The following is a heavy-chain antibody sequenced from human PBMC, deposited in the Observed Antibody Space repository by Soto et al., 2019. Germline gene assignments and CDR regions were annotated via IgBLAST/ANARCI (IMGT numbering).Heavy chain of an antibody. V-gene: IGHV3-74*01. Sequence: GGSLRLSCVVSGITFSKYLMHWIRQAPGKGLVWVSHIKSDGTVTHYTDSVRGRFIISRDNAKNTLFLQMNSLRAEDTAVYYCARENYDFWSGYYLDYWGQGTLVTVSS. D-gene: IGHD3-3*01. CDR3: ARENYDFWSGYYLDY. J-gene: IGHJ4*02. CDR2: IKSDGTVT. CDR1: GITFSKYL.